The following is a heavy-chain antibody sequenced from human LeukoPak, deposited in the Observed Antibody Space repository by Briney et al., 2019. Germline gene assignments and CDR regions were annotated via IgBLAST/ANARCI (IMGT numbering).Heavy chain of an antibody. CDR2: ISSYNGNT. D-gene: IGHD3-22*01. CDR3: ARAYDSDGYPSDY. CDR1: AYTFTSYG. J-gene: IGHJ4*02. V-gene: IGHV1-18*01. Sequence: GASVTVSCKASAYTFTSYGISWVRQAPGQGLEWMGWISSYNGNTNYEQKLRGRVTITTDTSTSKAYLELRSLRSDDTAVNYCARAYDSDGYPSDYWGQGTLVTVSS.